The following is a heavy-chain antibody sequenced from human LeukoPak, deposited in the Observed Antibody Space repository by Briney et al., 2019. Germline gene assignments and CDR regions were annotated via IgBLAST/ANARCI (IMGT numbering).Heavy chain of an antibody. D-gene: IGHD3-10*01. Sequence: SETLSLTCSVSGGSISSHYWSWIRQPPGKGLEWIGYIYYSGITNYNPSLKSRVTISVDTSKNQFSLKLSSVTAADTALYYCAREYYSGSGSYEKWFDPWGQGTLVTVSS. CDR3: AREYYSGSGSYEKWFDP. CDR2: IYYSGIT. V-gene: IGHV4-59*11. J-gene: IGHJ5*02. CDR1: GGSISSHY.